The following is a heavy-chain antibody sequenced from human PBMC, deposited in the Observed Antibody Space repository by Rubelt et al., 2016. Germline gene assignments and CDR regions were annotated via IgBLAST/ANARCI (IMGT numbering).Heavy chain of an antibody. CDR1: GYSFKRYA. Sequence: QVQLVQAGAEVKEPGASIKVSCKTSGYSFKRYAISWVRQAPGQGLEWMGWIRTYNGELNYAQKLQGRVTMTTDTSTSTAYMELRSLRSDDTAVYYCARDRTWLVPGLDAFDIWGQGTMVTVSS. CDR3: ARDRTWLVPGLDAFDI. J-gene: IGHJ3*02. V-gene: IGHV1-18*01. CDR2: IRTYNGEL. D-gene: IGHD6-19*01.